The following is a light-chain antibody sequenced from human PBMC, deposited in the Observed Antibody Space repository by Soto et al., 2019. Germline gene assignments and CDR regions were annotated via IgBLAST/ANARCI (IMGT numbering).Light chain of an antibody. CDR3: QQYSNWPPYT. V-gene: IGKV3-15*01. CDR1: QSVSSK. Sequence: EIVMTQSPATLSVSPGERATLSCRASQSVSSKLAWYQQKPGQAPRLLIYAASTRATGIPARFSGSGSWTEFTLTITTLQSEDFAVYYCQQYSNWPPYTFGQGTKLEIK. J-gene: IGKJ2*01. CDR2: AAS.